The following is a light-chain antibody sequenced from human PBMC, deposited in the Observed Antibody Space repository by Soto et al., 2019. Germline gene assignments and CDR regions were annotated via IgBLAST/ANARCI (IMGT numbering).Light chain of an antibody. CDR2: GAS. Sequence: EIVLTQSPGTLSLSPGERATLSCRASQSVSSNKLAWYQQKPGQAPRLLIYGASGRATGIPDRFSGSGSGTDFTLTISRLEPEDFAVYYCQGFDGSLWTFGQGTKVDIK. V-gene: IGKV3-20*01. CDR1: QSVSSNK. J-gene: IGKJ1*01. CDR3: QGFDGSLWT.